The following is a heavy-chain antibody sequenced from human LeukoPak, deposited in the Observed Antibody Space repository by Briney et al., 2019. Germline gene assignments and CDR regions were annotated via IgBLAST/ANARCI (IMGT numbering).Heavy chain of an antibody. D-gene: IGHD5-18*01. CDR2: IIPIFGTA. CDR1: GGTFSSYA. CDR3: ARRGYSYGYGGFFDY. V-gene: IGHV1-69*13. Sequence: ASVKVSCKASGGTFSSYAISWVRQAPGQGLEWMGGIIPIFGTANYARKFQGRVTITADESTSTAYMELSSLRSEDTAVYYCARRGYSYGYGGFFDYWGQGTLVTVSS. J-gene: IGHJ4*02.